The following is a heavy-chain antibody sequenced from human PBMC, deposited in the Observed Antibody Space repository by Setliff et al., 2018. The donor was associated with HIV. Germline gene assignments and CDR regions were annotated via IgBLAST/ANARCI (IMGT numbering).Heavy chain of an antibody. CDR1: GGSISSSSYY. D-gene: IGHD3-10*01. CDR2: IYYSGST. J-gene: IGHJ5*02. CDR3: ARRKAGWGELFGNWFDP. Sequence: SETLSLTCTVSGGSISSSSYYWGWIRQPPGKGLEWICSIYYSGSTYYNPSLKSRLTISVDTSKNQFSLKLSSVTAADTAVYYCARRKAGWGELFGNWFDPWGQGTLVTVSS. V-gene: IGHV4-39*01.